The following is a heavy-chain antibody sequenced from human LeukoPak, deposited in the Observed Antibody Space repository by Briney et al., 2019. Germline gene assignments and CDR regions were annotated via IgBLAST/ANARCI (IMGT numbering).Heavy chain of an antibody. CDR2: IYHSGST. Sequence: SETLSLTCAVSGYSISSGYYWGWIRQPPGKVLEWIGSIYHSGSTYYNPSLKSRVTISVDTSKNQFSLKLTSVTAADTAVYYCARDLSGYASPFDYWGQGTLVTVSS. CDR3: ARDLSGYASPFDY. D-gene: IGHD5-12*01. J-gene: IGHJ4*02. CDR1: GYSISSGYY. V-gene: IGHV4-38-2*02.